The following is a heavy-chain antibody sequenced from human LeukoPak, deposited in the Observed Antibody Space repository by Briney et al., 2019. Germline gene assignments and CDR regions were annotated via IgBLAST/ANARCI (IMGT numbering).Heavy chain of an antibody. CDR3: ARWDYFDSSGSSWYFDL. V-gene: IGHV4-34*01. CDR2: INHSGST. Sequence: SETLSLTCAVYGGSFSGYYWSWIRQPPGKGLEWIGEINHSGSTNYNPSLKSRVTISVDTSKKQFSLQLSSVTAADTAVYYCARWDYFDSSGSSWYFDLWGRGTLVTVSS. J-gene: IGHJ2*01. CDR1: GGSFSGYY. D-gene: IGHD3-22*01.